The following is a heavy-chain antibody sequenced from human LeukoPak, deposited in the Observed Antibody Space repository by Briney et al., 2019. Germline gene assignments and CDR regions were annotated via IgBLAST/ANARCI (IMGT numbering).Heavy chain of an antibody. CDR1: GASITSSNHY. CDR3: AVAGARYSDTGGLYAFDF. CDR2: IYYSGSP. Sequence: SETLSLTCTVSGASITSSNHYWGWIRQPPGKGLEWIGTIYYSGSPHSNPSLKSRVTIPIDASKNQFSLRLSSVTAADTAVYYCAVAGARYSDTGGLYAFDFWGRGTMVTVSS. D-gene: IGHD2-8*02. J-gene: IGHJ3*01. V-gene: IGHV4-39*01.